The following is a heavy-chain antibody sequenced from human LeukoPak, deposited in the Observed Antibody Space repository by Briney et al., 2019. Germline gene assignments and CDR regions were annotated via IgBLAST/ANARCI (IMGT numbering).Heavy chain of an antibody. CDR2: ISLNGGDT. CDR3: ARDPTTRSNRAQFYSDY. V-gene: IGHV3-30*04. Sequence: GGSLRLSCAASGFTFSSFAMHWVRQAPGKGLEWVAVISLNGGDTNYAGSVKGRFTISRDNSKSTLYLQMNSLRAEDTAVYYCARDPTTRSNRAQFYSDYWGQGTLVIVSS. J-gene: IGHJ4*02. D-gene: IGHD4-17*01. CDR1: GFTFSSFA.